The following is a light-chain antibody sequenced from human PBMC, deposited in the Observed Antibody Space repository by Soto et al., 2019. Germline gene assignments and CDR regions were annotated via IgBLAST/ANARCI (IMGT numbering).Light chain of an antibody. V-gene: IGKV1-5*03. J-gene: IGKJ1*01. Sequence: DIQMTQSPSTLSASVGDRVTITCRASQIISTWLAWYQQKPGKAPKLLIYRESSLESGVPARFSGSRSGPDFTLTISSLQPDDFATYYCQQYDAYPWTFGQGTKVEI. CDR1: QIISTW. CDR2: RES. CDR3: QQYDAYPWT.